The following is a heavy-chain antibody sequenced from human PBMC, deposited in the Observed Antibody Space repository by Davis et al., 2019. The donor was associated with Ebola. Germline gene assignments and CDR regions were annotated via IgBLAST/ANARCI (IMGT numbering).Heavy chain of an antibody. V-gene: IGHV4-59*02. J-gene: IGHJ4*02. CDR2: VSGSGRT. Sequence: PGGSLRLSCTVSGASVSGHYWNWFRQPPGKGLEWIGFVSGSGRTSYNPSLKSRVTIPADTSKNQFSLNLSSLTAADTAVYFCARFGEGAYWGQGALVTVSS. D-gene: IGHD2-21*01. CDR3: ARFGEGAY. CDR1: GASVSGHY.